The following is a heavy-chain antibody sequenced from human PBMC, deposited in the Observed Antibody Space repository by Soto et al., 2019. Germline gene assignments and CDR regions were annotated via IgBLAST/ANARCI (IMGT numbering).Heavy chain of an antibody. D-gene: IGHD4-4*01. CDR1: GGTFSSYA. Sequence: QVQLEQSGAEVKKPGSSVKVSCKASGGTFSSYAISWVRQAPGQGLEWMGGIIPIFGTANYAQKFQGRVTITADESTSTAYMELSSLRSEDTAVYYCARAPRTVKGTYYFDYWGQGTLVTVSS. CDR2: IIPIFGTA. CDR3: ARAPRTVKGTYYFDY. J-gene: IGHJ4*02. V-gene: IGHV1-69*01.